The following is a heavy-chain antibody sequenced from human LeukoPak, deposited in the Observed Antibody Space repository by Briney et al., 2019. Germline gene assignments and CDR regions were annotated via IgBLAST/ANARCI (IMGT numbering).Heavy chain of an antibody. Sequence: LGESLKISCQVFAYSLTTQWIGWVRQMPGKGLEWMGIIYPGNSDAEYSPSFQGQVAISADKSINTAYLQWSSLEASDTAIYYCASDNWNDGHDAFDFWGQGTVVTVSS. CDR2: IYPGNSDA. CDR1: AYSLTTQW. CDR3: ASDNWNDGHDAFDF. J-gene: IGHJ3*01. V-gene: IGHV5-51*01. D-gene: IGHD1-1*01.